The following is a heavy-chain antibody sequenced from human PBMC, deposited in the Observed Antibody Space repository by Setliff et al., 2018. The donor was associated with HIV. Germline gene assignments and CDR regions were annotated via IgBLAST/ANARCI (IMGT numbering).Heavy chain of an antibody. D-gene: IGHD3-9*01. CDR2: IFHTGNT. CDR3: ARHGQGLVITD. V-gene: IGHV4-38-2*01. J-gene: IGHJ4*02. CDR1: GFSINSVYH. Sequence: SETLSLTCFVSGFSINSVYHWGWIRQSPGKGLEWIGSIFHTGNTFYNPSLKSRVTMSVDVSRSHFSLRLNSVTAADTAVYYCARHGQGLVITDWGQGTLVTVSS.